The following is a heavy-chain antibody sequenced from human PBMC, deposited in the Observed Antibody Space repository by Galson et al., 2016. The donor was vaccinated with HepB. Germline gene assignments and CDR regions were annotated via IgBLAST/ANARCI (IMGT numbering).Heavy chain of an antibody. CDR2: IYHSGST. V-gene: IGHV4-39*02. D-gene: IGHD2-15*01. J-gene: IGHJ4*02. Sequence: QVQLQESGPGLVKPSQTLSLTCPVSGGSISSGNYYWGWIRQPPGKGLEWIGSIYHSGSTYYNPSLKSRVTMSVDMSKNHFSRTLNSVPPADTSVYYCARLKSGSLGYCSGGNCYRPRQFDYWGQGTPGTVSS. CDR3: ARLKSGSLGYCSGGNCYRPRQFDY. CDR1: GGSISSGNYY.